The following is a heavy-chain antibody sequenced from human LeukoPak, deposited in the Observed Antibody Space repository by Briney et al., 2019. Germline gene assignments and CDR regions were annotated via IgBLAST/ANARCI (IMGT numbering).Heavy chain of an antibody. V-gene: IGHV3-23*01. J-gene: IGHJ4*02. CDR2: ISGSGGST. CDR1: GFTFSSYG. CDR3: AKDPFSGGSSTSPGYFDY. Sequence: GGSLRLSFAASGFTFSSYGMSWVRQAPGKGLEWVSAISGSGGSTYYADSVKGRFTISRDNSKNTLYLPMNSLRAEDTAVYYCAKDPFSGGSSTSPGYFDYWGQGTLVTVSS. D-gene: IGHD2-2*01.